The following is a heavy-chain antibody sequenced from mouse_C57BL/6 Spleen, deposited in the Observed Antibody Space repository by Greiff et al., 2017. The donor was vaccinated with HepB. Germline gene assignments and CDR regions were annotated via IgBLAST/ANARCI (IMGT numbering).Heavy chain of an antibody. CDR1: GYTFTSYD. V-gene: IGHV1-85*01. CDR2: IYPRDGST. D-gene: IGHD1-1*01. J-gene: IGHJ3*01. Sequence: VKLQESGPELVKPGASVKLSCKASGYTFTSYDINWVKQRPGQGLEWIGWIYPRDGSTKYNEKFKGKATLTVDTSSSTAYMELHSLTSEDSAVYFCARKGYYGRFAYWGQGTLVTVSA. CDR3: ARKGYYGRFAY.